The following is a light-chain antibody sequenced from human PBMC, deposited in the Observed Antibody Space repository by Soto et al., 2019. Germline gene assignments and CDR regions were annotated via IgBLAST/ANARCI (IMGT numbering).Light chain of an antibody. CDR3: QKCKVAPFT. J-gene: IGKJ4*01. CDR1: QTIGRY. V-gene: IGKV1-39*01. Sequence: DIQMTQSPASLSATVGDRVTITCRASQTIGRYLNWYQQQPGQVPKLLIYDASYLQSGVPSRFSGSESGTDFTLTISSLQPEDVATYYCQKCKVAPFTFGGGTKVDIK. CDR2: DAS.